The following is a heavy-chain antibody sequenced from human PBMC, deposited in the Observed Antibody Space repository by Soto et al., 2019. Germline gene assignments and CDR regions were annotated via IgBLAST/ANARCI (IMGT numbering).Heavy chain of an antibody. V-gene: IGHV3-23*01. J-gene: IGHJ4*02. Sequence: GGSLRLSCAASGFTFSSYAVSWVRQAPGKGPEWISSISGSGSTIYYADSVKGRFTISRDNSKNTLYLQMSSLRAEGTAVYYCAKVFYYYDSSGYYYFDYWGQGTLVTVSS. CDR1: GFTFSSYA. D-gene: IGHD3-22*01. CDR2: ISGSGSTI. CDR3: AKVFYYYDSSGYYYFDY.